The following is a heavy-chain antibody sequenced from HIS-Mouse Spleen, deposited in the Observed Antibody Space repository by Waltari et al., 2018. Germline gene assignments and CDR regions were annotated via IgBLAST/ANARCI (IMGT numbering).Heavy chain of an antibody. CDR3: ARGHDYSNYFDY. CDR2: MNPTSGNT. Sequence: QVQLVQSGPEVKKPGASVKVSCKASGYTFTSCDIHRGRQATGQGLEWMGWMNPTSGNTGYAQKFQGRVTMTRNTSISTAYMELSSLRSEDTAVYYCARGHDYSNYFDYWGQGTLVTVSS. J-gene: IGHJ4*02. V-gene: IGHV1-8*01. CDR1: GYTFTSCD. D-gene: IGHD4-4*01.